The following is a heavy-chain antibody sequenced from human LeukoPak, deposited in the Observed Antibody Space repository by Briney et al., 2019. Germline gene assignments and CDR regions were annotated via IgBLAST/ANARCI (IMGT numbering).Heavy chain of an antibody. D-gene: IGHD3-22*01. CDR3: ARRWYDSGACFDY. J-gene: IGHJ4*02. CDR2: IYPGDSDT. Sequence: GESLKISCKGSGYSFSSYWIGWVRQMPGKGLEWMGIIYPGDSDTTYSPSFQGQVTISADKSISTAYLQWSSLKASDTAMYYCARRWYDSGACFDYWGQGTLVTVSP. CDR1: GYSFSSYW. V-gene: IGHV5-51*01.